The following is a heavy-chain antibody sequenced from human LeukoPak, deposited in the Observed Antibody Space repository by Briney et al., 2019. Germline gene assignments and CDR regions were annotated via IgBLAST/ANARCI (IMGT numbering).Heavy chain of an antibody. V-gene: IGHV1-69*13. CDR1: GGTFSSYA. D-gene: IGHD3-22*01. CDR3: ARRFLSGYYYVGWFDP. CDR2: IIPIFGTA. Sequence: SVTVSCKASGGTFSSYAISWVRQAPGQGLEWMGGIIPIFGTANYAQKFQGRVTITADESTSTAYMELSSLRSEDTAVYYCARRFLSGYYYVGWFDPWGQGTLVTVSS. J-gene: IGHJ5*02.